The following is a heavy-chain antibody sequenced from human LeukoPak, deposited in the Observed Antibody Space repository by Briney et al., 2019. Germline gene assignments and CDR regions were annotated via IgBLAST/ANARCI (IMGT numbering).Heavy chain of an antibody. Sequence: SETLSLTCTVFGGSNSSYYWSWIRQPPGKGLEWIGYIYYSGSTNYNPSLKSRVTISVDTSKNQFSLKLSSVTAADTAVYYCARDLGERDFDYWGQGTLVTVSS. J-gene: IGHJ4*02. V-gene: IGHV4-59*01. D-gene: IGHD6-25*01. CDR3: ARDLGERDFDY. CDR2: IYYSGST. CDR1: GGSNSSYY.